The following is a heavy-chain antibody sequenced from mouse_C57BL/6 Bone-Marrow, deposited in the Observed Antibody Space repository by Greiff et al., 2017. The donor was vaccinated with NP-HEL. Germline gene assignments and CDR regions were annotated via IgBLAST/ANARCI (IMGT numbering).Heavy chain of an antibody. V-gene: IGHV14-4*01. CDR1: GFNIKDDY. J-gene: IGHJ4*01. CDR3: YYGIAMDY. D-gene: IGHD1-1*01. CDR2: IDPENGDT. Sequence: EVQRVESGAELVRPGASVKLSCTASGFNIKDDYMHWVKQRPEQGLEWIGWIDPENGDTEYASKFQGKATITADTSSNTAYLQLSSLTSEDTAVYYCYYGIAMDYWGQGTSGTVSS.